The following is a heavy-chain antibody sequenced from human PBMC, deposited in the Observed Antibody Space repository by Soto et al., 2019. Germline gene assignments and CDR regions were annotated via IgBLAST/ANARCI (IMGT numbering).Heavy chain of an antibody. V-gene: IGHV3-30*03. Sequence: GGSLRLSCAASGFTFSSYGMHWVRQAPGKGLEWVAVISYDGSNKYYADSVKGRFTISRDNAKNSLYLQMNSLRAEDTAVYYCARERGKRYFDWFVGPDPTQDAFDIWGQGTMVTVSS. J-gene: IGHJ3*02. CDR2: ISYDGSNK. D-gene: IGHD3-9*01. CDR1: GFTFSSYG. CDR3: ARERGKRYFDWFVGPDPTQDAFDI.